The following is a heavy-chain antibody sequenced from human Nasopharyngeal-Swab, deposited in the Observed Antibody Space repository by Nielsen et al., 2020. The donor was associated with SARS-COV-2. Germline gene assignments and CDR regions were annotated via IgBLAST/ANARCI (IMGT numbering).Heavy chain of an antibody. CDR1: GFTVSSNY. D-gene: IGHD3-3*01. CDR3: AKERKDYDFWSGYYRYYFDY. CDR2: ISGDGGST. V-gene: IGHV3-43*02. J-gene: IGHJ4*02. Sequence: GESLKISCAASGFTVSSNYMSWVRQAPGKGLEWVSLISGDGGSTYYADSVKGRFTISRDNSKNSLYLQMNSLRTEDTALYYCAKERKDYDFWSGYYRYYFDYWGQGTLVTVSS.